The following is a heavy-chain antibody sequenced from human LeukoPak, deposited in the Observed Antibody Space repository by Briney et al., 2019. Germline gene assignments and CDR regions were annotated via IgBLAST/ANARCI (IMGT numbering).Heavy chain of an antibody. CDR3: ARGNGLGELLSIRGNY. J-gene: IGHJ4*02. Sequence: ASVKVSCKASGYTFTGYYMHWVRQAPGQGLEWMGWINPNSGGTNYAQKFQGRVTMTRDTSISTAYMELSRLRSDDTAVYYCARGNGLGELLSIRGNYWGQGTLVTVSS. D-gene: IGHD3-10*01. CDR1: GYTFTGYY. V-gene: IGHV1-2*02. CDR2: INPNSGGT.